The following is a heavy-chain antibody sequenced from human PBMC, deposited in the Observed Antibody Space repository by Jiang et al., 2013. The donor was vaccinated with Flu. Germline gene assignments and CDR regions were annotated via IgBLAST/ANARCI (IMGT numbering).Heavy chain of an antibody. D-gene: IGHD3-22*01. CDR1: GGSISSSSYY. CDR2: IYYSGST. Sequence: LLKPSETLSLTCTVSGGSISSSSYYWGWIRQPPGKGLEWIGSIYYSGSTYYNSSLKSRVTISVDTSKNQFSLKLSSVTAADTAVYYCASRGYYDSSGLAPVDYWGQGTLVTVSS. V-gene: IGHV4-39*01. J-gene: IGHJ4*02. CDR3: ASRGYYDSSGLAPVDY.